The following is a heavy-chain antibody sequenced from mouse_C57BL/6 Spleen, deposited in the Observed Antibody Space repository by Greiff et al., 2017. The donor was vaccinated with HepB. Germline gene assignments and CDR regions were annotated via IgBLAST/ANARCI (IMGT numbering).Heavy chain of an antibody. CDR3: APSYYYGSKYWYFDV. CDR2: IDPSDSYT. CDR1: GYTFTSYW. J-gene: IGHJ1*03. Sequence: QVQLQQPGAELVKPGASVKLSCKASGYTFTSYWMQWVKQRPGQGLEWIGEIDPSDSYTNYNQKFKGKATLTVDTSSSTAYMQLSSLTSEDSAVYYCAPSYYYGSKYWYFDVWGTGTTVTVSS. D-gene: IGHD1-1*01. V-gene: IGHV1-50*01.